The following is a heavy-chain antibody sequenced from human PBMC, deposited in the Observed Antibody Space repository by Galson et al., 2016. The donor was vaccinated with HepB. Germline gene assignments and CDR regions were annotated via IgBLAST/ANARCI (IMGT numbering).Heavy chain of an antibody. V-gene: IGHV3-53*01. D-gene: IGHD2-15*01. CDR3: ARDSGYCSYSNCKGDAFDL. Sequence: SLRLSCAVSGFSVATYMSWVRQAPGKELECVSVIQPDGATHYTDSVKGRFAISRDNAKNTVYLQMNSLRVEDTAVYFCARDSGYCSYSNCKGDAFDLWGQGTMVTVSS. CDR2: IQPDGAT. CDR1: GFSVATY. J-gene: IGHJ3*01.